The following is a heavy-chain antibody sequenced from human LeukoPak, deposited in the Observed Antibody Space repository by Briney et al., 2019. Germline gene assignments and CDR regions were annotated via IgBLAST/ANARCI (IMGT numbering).Heavy chain of an antibody. D-gene: IGHD2-2*01. Sequence: PGGSLRLSCVASGFPFSSYWMTWVRQAPGKGLEWVANIKQDGSKKSYVDSVKGRFTLSRDSSKKNLYLQMNSLRAGDTALYYCAKADGVSAAILYFDYWGQGALVTVSS. J-gene: IGHJ4*02. CDR3: AKADGVSAAILYFDY. CDR1: GFPFSSYW. V-gene: IGHV3-7*03. CDR2: IKQDGSKK.